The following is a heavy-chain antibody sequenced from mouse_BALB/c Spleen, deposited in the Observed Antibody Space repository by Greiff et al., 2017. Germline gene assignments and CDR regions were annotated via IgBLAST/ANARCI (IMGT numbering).Heavy chain of an antibody. CDR1: GFTFSSYA. J-gene: IGHJ3*01. V-gene: IGHV5-6-5*01. CDR3: ARGEWFAY. Sequence: EVHLVESGGGLVKPGGSLKLSCAASGFTFSSYAMSWVRQTPEKRLEWVASISSGGSTYYPDSVKGRFTISRDNARNILYLQMSSLRSEDTAMYYCARGEWFAYWGHGTLVTVSA. CDR2: ISSGGST.